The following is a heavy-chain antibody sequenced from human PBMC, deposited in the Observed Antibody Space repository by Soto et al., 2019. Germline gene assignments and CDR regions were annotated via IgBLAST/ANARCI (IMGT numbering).Heavy chain of an antibody. CDR1: GFNFTSCA. V-gene: IGHV1-58*02. J-gene: IGHJ4*02. CDR2: IVVGSGNT. D-gene: IGHD4-17*01. CDR3: AAGGDYGGKAGDFDY. Sequence: QMQLVQSGPEVKKPGTSMKVSCKASGFNFTSCAMQWVRQARGQRLEWIGWIVVGSGNTNYAQKFQERVTITRDMSTSTAYMELSSLRSEDTAVYYCAAGGDYGGKAGDFDYWGQGTLVTVSS.